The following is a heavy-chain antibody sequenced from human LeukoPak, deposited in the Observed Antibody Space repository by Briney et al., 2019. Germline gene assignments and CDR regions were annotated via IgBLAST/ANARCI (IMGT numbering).Heavy chain of an antibody. CDR1: GGSISSYY. CDR3: ARGLRVYSGYDGPEYYYYYGMDV. Sequence: SETLSLTCTVSGGSISSYYWSWIRQPAGKGLEWIGRIYTSGSTNYNPSLKSRVTMLVDTSKNQFSLKLSSVTSADTAVYYCARGLRVYSGYDGPEYYYYYGMDVWGQGTTVTVSS. CDR2: IYTSGST. D-gene: IGHD5-12*01. V-gene: IGHV4-4*07. J-gene: IGHJ6*02.